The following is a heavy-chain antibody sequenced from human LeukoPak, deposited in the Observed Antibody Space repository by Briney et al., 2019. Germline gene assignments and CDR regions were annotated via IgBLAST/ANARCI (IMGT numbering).Heavy chain of an antibody. CDR2: ISSSSSYI. CDR3: ARNRIAVAGAFDY. Sequence: GGSLRLSCAASGFTFSSYSMNWVRQAPGKGLEWVSSISSSSSYIYYADSVKGRFTISRDSAKNSLYLQMNSLRAEDTAVYYCARNRIAVAGAFDYWGQGTLVTVSS. V-gene: IGHV3-21*01. D-gene: IGHD6-19*01. CDR1: GFTFSSYS. J-gene: IGHJ4*02.